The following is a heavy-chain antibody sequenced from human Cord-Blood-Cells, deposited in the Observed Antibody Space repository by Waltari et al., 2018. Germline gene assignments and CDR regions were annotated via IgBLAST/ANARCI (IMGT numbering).Heavy chain of an antibody. CDR1: GGSISSGDYY. V-gene: IGHV4-30-4*08. Sequence: QVQLQESGPGLVKPSQTLSLTCTVSGGSISSGDYYWSWIRQPPGKGLEWIGYIYYSGSTSHHPSLKIRVTISVDTSKNQFSLKLSSVTAADTAVYYCARGRGGYSGYDDYWGQGTLVTVSS. CDR2: IYYSGST. D-gene: IGHD5-12*01. CDR3: ARGRGGYSGYDDY. J-gene: IGHJ4*02.